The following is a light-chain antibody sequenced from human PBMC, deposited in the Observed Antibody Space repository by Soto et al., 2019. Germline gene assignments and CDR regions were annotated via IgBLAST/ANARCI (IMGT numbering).Light chain of an antibody. V-gene: IGKV1-33*01. Sequence: DIQMTQSPSSLSASVGDRVTITCQASQDISNYLNWYQQKPGKAPKPLIYDASNLETGVPSRFSGSGSGTDFTFTISSLQPEDIATYYCQQYDNWITFGQGTRLEIK. J-gene: IGKJ5*01. CDR2: DAS. CDR3: QQYDNWIT. CDR1: QDISNY.